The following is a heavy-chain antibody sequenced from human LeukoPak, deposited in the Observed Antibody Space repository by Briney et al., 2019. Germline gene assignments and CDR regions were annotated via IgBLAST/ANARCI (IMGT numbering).Heavy chain of an antibody. D-gene: IGHD2/OR15-2a*01. Sequence: KPSETLSLTCTVSGGSISSYYWSWIRQPPGKGLEWIWYIYYSGSTNYNPSLKSRVTISVDTSKNQFSLKLSSVTAADTAVYYCARHVRSPLPSYWGQGTLVTVSS. V-gene: IGHV4-59*08. CDR1: GGSISSYY. J-gene: IGHJ4*02. CDR2: IYYSGST. CDR3: ARHVRSPLPSY.